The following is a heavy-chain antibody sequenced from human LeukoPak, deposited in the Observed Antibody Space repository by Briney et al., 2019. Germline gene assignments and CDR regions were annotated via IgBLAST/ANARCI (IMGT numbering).Heavy chain of an antibody. V-gene: IGHV1-24*01. D-gene: IGHD3-3*01. CDR1: GYTLTELS. CDR2: FDPEDGET. J-gene: IGHJ4*02. Sequence: ASVKVSCKVSGYTLTELSMHWVRQAPGKGLGWMGGFDPEDGETIYAQKFQGRVTMTEDTSTDTAYMELSSLRSEDTAVYYCATTSWGVLRFLEWPFNYWGQGTLVTVSS. CDR3: ATTSWGVLRFLEWPFNY.